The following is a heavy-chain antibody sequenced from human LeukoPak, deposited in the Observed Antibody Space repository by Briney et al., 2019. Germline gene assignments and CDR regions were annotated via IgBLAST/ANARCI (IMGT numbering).Heavy chain of an antibody. CDR3: ARRGAVAGMNGY. Sequence: ASVKVSCKASGYTFTSYDINWVRQATGQGLEWMGWMNPNSGNTGYAQKFQGRVTMTRNTSISTAYMELSSLRSEDTAVYYCARRGAVAGMNGYWGQGTLVTVSS. CDR1: GYTFTSYD. CDR2: MNPNSGNT. J-gene: IGHJ4*02. D-gene: IGHD6-19*01. V-gene: IGHV1-8*01.